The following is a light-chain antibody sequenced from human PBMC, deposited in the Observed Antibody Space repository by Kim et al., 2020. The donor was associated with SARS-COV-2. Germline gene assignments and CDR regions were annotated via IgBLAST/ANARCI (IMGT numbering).Light chain of an antibody. CDR2: KAS. CDR3: QQYNSYLYT. CDR1: QSISSW. V-gene: IGKV1-5*03. Sequence: SASVGDRVTNTCRASQSISSWVAWYQQKPGKAPKLLIYKASSLESGVPSRFSGSGSGTEFTLTISSLQPDDFATYYCQQYNSYLYTFGQGTKLEI. J-gene: IGKJ2*01.